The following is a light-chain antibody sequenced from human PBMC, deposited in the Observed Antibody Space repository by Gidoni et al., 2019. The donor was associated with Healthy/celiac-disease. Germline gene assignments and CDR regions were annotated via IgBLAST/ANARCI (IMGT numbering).Light chain of an antibody. J-gene: IGKJ3*01. CDR1: QDISTY. Sequence: DIQMTPSPSSLSASVGDRVTITCKASQDISTYLNWYQQKPGKAPKLLIYDASNWETGVPSRFSGSGSGTDFTLTISSLQPEDIATYYCQQYDNLPFTFGPGTKVDIK. CDR2: DAS. V-gene: IGKV1-33*01. CDR3: QQYDNLPFT.